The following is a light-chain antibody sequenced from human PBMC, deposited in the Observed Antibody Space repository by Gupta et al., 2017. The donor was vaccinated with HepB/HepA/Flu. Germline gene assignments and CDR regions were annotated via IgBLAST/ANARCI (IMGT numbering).Light chain of an antibody. CDR2: DAS. CDR3: QQSYNTLGLT. Sequence: SQINQSPSFLSASVADRVTITCRASQNITTYLNWYHYNPGKAPEVLIYDASRLQSGVPSRFSGSGSGTDFTLTISNLLPEDFAAYYFQQSYNTLGLTFGPGTTVDLK. J-gene: IGKJ3*01. V-gene: IGKV1-39*01. CDR1: QNITTY.